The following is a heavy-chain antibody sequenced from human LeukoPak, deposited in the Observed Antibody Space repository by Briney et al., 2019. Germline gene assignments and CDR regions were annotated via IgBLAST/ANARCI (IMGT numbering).Heavy chain of an antibody. Sequence: GRSLRLSCAASGFTVSSNYMSWVRQAPGKGLEWVSVIYSGGSTYYADSVKGRFTISRDNSKNTLYLQMNSLRAEDTALYCCASAHSGGTDYWGQGTLVTVSS. V-gene: IGHV3-53*01. CDR3: ASAHSGGTDY. CDR2: IYSGGST. D-gene: IGHD2-15*01. J-gene: IGHJ4*02. CDR1: GFTVSSNY.